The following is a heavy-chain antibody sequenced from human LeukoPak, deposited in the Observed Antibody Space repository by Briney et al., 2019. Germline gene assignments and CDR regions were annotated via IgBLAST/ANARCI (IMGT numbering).Heavy chain of an antibody. J-gene: IGHJ4*02. Sequence: GGSLRLSCAASGFTFSTYWMHWVRQAPGKGLVWVSRISGDGSDTRYADSVKGRFIISRDNAKNSLYLQMNSLRAEDTAVYYCARVLREYYDYVWGSYRYFNYFDYWGQGTLVTVSS. CDR1: GFTFSTYW. D-gene: IGHD3-16*02. CDR2: ISGDGSDT. CDR3: ARVLREYYDYVWGSYRYFNYFDY. V-gene: IGHV3-74*01.